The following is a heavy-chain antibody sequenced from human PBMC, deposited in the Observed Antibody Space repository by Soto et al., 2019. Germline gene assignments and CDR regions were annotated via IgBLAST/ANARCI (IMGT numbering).Heavy chain of an antibody. V-gene: IGHV3-23*01. J-gene: IGHJ4*02. Sequence: PGGSLRLSCAASGFTFSSYAMSWVRQAPGKGLAWVSAISGSGGSTYYADSVKGRFTISRDNSKNTLYLQMNSLRAEDTAVYYCAKMGMTTRAELGFDNWGQGTLGTIAS. CDR3: AKMGMTTRAELGFDN. CDR2: ISGSGGST. CDR1: GFTFSSYA. D-gene: IGHD4-17*01.